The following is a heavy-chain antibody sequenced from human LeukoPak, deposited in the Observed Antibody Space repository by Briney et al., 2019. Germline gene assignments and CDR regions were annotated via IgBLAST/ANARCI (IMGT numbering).Heavy chain of an antibody. Sequence: SSETLSLTCTVSGGSISSSTYYWAWIRQPPGKGLEWVGNIFYSGSTYYNPSLKSRVTISVDTSKNQFSLKLTSVTAADTAVYYCEFLFTLLRFLEWLLYYFDYWGQGTLVTVSS. CDR1: GGSISSSTYY. J-gene: IGHJ4*02. V-gene: IGHV4-39*07. D-gene: IGHD3-3*01. CDR2: IFYSGST. CDR3: EFLFTLLRFLEWLLYYFDY.